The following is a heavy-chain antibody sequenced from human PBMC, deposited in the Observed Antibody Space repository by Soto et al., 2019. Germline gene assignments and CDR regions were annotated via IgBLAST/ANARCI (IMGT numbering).Heavy chain of an antibody. Sequence: QVQLVQSGAEVKKPGSSVKVSCKASGGTFSSYAISWVRQAPGQGLEWMGGIIPIFGTANYAQKFQGRVEIAAXXXTXXAYMELSSLRSEDTAVYYCAREGGSGNYRYYAMDVWGQGTTVTVSS. CDR2: IIPIFGTA. D-gene: IGHD3-10*01. V-gene: IGHV1-69*12. J-gene: IGHJ6*02. CDR3: AREGGSGNYRYYAMDV. CDR1: GGTFSSYA.